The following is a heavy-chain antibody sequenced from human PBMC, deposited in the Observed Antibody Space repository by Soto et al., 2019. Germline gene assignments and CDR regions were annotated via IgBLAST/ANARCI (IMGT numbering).Heavy chain of an antibody. D-gene: IGHD2-15*01. J-gene: IGHJ4*02. Sequence: QVQLVQSGAEVKKPGASVKVSCKASGYTFTSYGISWVRQAPGQGLEWMGWSSAHNVNTNYAQKLQGRVTLTTDTATSTAYMELRSLGSDDTAVYYCARDPMTLGYCSGGSCPGGYWGQGTLVPVSS. CDR1: GYTFTSYG. V-gene: IGHV1-18*01. CDR2: SSAHNVNT. CDR3: ARDPMTLGYCSGGSCPGGY.